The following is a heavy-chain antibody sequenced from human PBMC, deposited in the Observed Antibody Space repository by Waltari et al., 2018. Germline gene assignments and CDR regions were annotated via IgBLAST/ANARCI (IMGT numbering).Heavy chain of an antibody. CDR1: GFTFSDYY. D-gene: IGHD3-22*01. Sequence: QVQLVESGGGLVKPGGSLRLSCAASGFTFSDYYMSWIRPAPGRGVGWCSYIRSSGSTIYYADTVKGRFTISRDNAKNSLYLQMNSLRAEDTAVYYCASPSPYDSSGYYFDYWGQGTLVTVSS. J-gene: IGHJ4*02. CDR2: IRSSGSTI. V-gene: IGHV3-11*01. CDR3: ASPSPYDSSGYYFDY.